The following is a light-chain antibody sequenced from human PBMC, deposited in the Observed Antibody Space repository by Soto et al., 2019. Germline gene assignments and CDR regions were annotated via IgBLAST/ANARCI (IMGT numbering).Light chain of an antibody. CDR1: QSISSTF. CDR2: AAS. V-gene: IGKV3-20*01. Sequence: EIVLTQSPGTLSLSPGERATLSCRASQSISSTFLAWYQQKPGQAPRLLIYAASNRATGIPDRFSGSGSGTDFTLTISRLEPEDFAVYYCQQSGSSPPTFGQGTKG. J-gene: IGKJ1*01. CDR3: QQSGSSPPT.